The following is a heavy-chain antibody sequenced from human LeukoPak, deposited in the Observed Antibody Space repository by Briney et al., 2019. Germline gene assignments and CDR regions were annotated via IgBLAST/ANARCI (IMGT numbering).Heavy chain of an antibody. D-gene: IGHD3-16*01. CDR2: IYYSGST. Sequence: SETLPLTCTVSGGSISSSSSYYWGWIRQPPGKGLEWIGSIYYSGSTYYNPSLKSRVTISVDTSKNQFSLKLSSVTAADTAVYYCARHRGSYYYYGMDVWGQGTTVTVSS. V-gene: IGHV4-39*01. J-gene: IGHJ6*02. CDR1: GGSISSSSSYY. CDR3: ARHRGSYYYYGMDV.